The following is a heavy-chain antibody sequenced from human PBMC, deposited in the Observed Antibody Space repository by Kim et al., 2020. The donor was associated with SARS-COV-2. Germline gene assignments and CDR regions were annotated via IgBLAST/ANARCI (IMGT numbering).Heavy chain of an antibody. V-gene: IGHV1-3*01. CDR1: GYTFTSYA. Sequence: ASVKVSCKASGYTFTSYAIHWVRQAPGQRLEWMGWINAGNGNTKFSQKFQGRVTITRDTYASTAYMELSSLRSEDTAMYYCAKGDEWRMDYWGQGTLVTVSS. D-gene: IGHD3-3*01. CDR3: AKGDEWRMDY. J-gene: IGHJ4*02. CDR2: INAGNGNT.